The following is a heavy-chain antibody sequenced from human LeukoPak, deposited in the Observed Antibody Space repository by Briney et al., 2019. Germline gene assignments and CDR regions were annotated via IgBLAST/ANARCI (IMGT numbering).Heavy chain of an antibody. V-gene: IGHV3-7*01. J-gene: IGHJ6*02. CDR2: IKQDGSEK. CDR1: GFTFSSYW. D-gene: IGHD2-21*02. Sequence: GGSLRLSCTASGFTFSSYWMSWVRQAPGKGLEWVANIKQDGSEKDYVDSVKGRFTISRDNPKNSLYLQMNSLRAEDTAVYYCARYRGGDCYGMDVWGQGTTVTVSS. CDR3: ARYRGGDCYGMDV.